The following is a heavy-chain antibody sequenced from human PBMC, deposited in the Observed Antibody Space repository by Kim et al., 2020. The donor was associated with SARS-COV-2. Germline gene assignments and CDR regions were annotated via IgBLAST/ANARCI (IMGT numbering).Heavy chain of an antibody. V-gene: IGHV3-49*03. CDR1: GFTFGDYA. Sequence: GGSLRLSCTASGFTFGDYAMSWFRQAPGKGLEWVGFIRSKAYGGTTEYAASVKGRFTISRDDSKSIAYLQMNSLKTEDTAVYYCTRDGNSYGKRNDAFDIWGQGTMVTVSS. CDR3: TRDGNSYGKRNDAFDI. CDR2: IRSKAYGGTT. D-gene: IGHD5-18*01. J-gene: IGHJ3*02.